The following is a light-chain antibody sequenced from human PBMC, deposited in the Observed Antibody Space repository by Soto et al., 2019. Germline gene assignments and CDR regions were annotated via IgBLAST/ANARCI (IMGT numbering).Light chain of an antibody. Sequence: QSVLTQPPSASATPGQRITISCVGSIYNIGSNNGDWYQQLPGTAPKLLISRDDERPSGVADLFSGSKSGTAAALAISGVRSEDEADYFFAAWDDSLRAPVFGGGTNVTV. CDR2: RDD. CDR3: AAWDDSLRAPV. V-gene: IGLV1-47*01. CDR1: IYNIGSNN. J-gene: IGLJ2*01.